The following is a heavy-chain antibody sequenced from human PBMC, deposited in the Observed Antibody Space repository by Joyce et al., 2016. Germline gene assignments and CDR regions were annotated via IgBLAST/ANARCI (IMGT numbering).Heavy chain of an antibody. Sequence: VQLLEAGGGLVQPGGSLRLSCAASGFTFSDYYMSWIRQAPGKGPEWLSYISGSSHDINYADSVKGRAIISRDNAKNSLHLQLNSLRAEDTAVYYCGKGPGRAGCDYWGPGTLVTVSS. J-gene: IGHJ4*02. CDR2: ISGSSHDI. CDR3: GKGPGRAGCDY. D-gene: IGHD1-14*01. CDR1: GFTFSDYY. V-gene: IGHV3-11*03.